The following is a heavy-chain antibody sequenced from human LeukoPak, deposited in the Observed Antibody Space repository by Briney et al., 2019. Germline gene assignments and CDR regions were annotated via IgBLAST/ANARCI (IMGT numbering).Heavy chain of an antibody. Sequence: GGSLRLSCAASGFTFSSYAMSWVRQAPGKGLEWVSAISGSGGSTYYADSVKGRFTISRDNSKNTLYLQMNSLRAEDTAVHYCAKDFLPAATVTSTYFDYWGQGTLVTVSS. J-gene: IGHJ4*02. CDR2: ISGSGGST. CDR1: GFTFSSYA. CDR3: AKDFLPAATVTSTYFDY. V-gene: IGHV3-23*01. D-gene: IGHD4-17*01.